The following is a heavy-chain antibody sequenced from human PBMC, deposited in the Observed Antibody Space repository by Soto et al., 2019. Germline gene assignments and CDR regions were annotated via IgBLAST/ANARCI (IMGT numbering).Heavy chain of an antibody. V-gene: IGHV3-30-3*01. CDR2: ISYDGSNK. CDR1: GFTFSSYA. J-gene: IGHJ4*02. CDR3: ARDAVDTAMVHFDY. Sequence: QVQLVESGGGVVQPGRSLRLSCAASGFTFSSYAMHWVRQAPGKGLEWVAVISYDGSNKYYADSVKGRFTISRDNSKNTLYLQMNSLRAEDTAVYYCARDAVDTAMVHFDYWGQGTLVTVSS. D-gene: IGHD5-18*01.